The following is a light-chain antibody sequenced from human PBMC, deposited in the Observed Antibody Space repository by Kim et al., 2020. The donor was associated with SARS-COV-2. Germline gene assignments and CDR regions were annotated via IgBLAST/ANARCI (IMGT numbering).Light chain of an antibody. J-gene: IGLJ2*01. CDR3: QAWDSSTVV. CDR2: QDN. Sequence: SYELTQPPSLSVSPGQTATITCSAEKLGEKYASWYQQRPGQSPILVIFQDNKRPSGIPERFSGSNSGNTVTLTISGTQTMDEADYYCQAWDSSTVVFGGG. V-gene: IGLV3-1*01. CDR1: KLGEKY.